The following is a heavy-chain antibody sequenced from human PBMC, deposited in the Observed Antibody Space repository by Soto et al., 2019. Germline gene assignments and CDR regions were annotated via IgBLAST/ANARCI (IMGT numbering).Heavy chain of an antibody. CDR2: VIPIFGTT. J-gene: IGHJ3*01. V-gene: IGHV1-69*01. CDR1: GGAFSSSG. Sequence: QVQLVQSGAEMKKPGSSVRVSCKASGGAFSSSGISWVRQAPGQGLEWMAGVIPIFGTTKNAPKFQGRVTVSADESTSTAYMELSNLRSEDTAVYFCARSRPQGLDFPGVIPWDALDVWGQGTLVTVSS. CDR3: ARSRPQGLDFPGVIPWDALDV. D-gene: IGHD2-21*01.